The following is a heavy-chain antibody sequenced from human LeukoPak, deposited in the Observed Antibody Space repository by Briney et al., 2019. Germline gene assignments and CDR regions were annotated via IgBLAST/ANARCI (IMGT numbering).Heavy chain of an antibody. CDR2: IDWDDDK. J-gene: IGHJ4*02. D-gene: IGHD3-3*01. V-gene: IGHV2-70*01. Sequence: SGPTLVSPTQTLTLTCTFSGFSLSTSGMCVSWIRQPPGKALEWLALIDWDDDKYYSTSLKTRLTISKDTSKNQVVLTMTNMDPVDTATYYCARIRRYYDFWSGYYYYFDYWGQGTLVTVSS. CDR1: GFSLSTSGMC. CDR3: ARIRRYYDFWSGYYYYFDY.